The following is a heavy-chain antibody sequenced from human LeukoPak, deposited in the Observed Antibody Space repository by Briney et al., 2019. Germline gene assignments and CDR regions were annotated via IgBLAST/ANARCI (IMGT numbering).Heavy chain of an antibody. V-gene: IGHV3-23*01. J-gene: IGHJ6*02. D-gene: IGHD3-16*02. CDR1: GFTFSSYA. CDR2: SSGSGGST. CDR3: AKEDYDYVWGSYPDPYYYYGMDV. Sequence: GGSLRLSCAASGFTFSSYAMSWVRQAPGKGLEWVSASSGSGGSTYYADSVKGRFTISRDNSKNTLYLQMNSLRAEDTAVYYCAKEDYDYVWGSYPDPYYYYGMDVWGQGTTVTVSS.